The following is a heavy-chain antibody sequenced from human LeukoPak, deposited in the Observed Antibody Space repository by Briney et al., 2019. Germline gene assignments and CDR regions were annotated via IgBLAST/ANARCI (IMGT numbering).Heavy chain of an antibody. CDR3: ARDQRNGYNYGAFDI. CDR1: GFTVSSNY. D-gene: IGHD5-24*01. CDR2: IYSGGST. V-gene: IGHV3-66*01. J-gene: IGHJ3*02. Sequence: PGGSLRLSCAASGFTVSSNYMSWVRQAPGKGLEWVSVIYSGGSTYYADSVKGRFTISRDNAKNSLYLQMNSLRAEDTAVYYCARDQRNGYNYGAFDIWGQGTMVTVSS.